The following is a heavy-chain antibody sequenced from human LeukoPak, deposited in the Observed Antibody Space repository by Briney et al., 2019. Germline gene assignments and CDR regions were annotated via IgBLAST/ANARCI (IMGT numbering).Heavy chain of an antibody. CDR2: IRSKAYGGTT. D-gene: IGHD2-15*01. V-gene: IGHV3-49*04. J-gene: IGHJ4*02. Sequence: GGSLRLSCTASGFTFGDYAMSWVRQAPGKGREWVGFIRSKAYGGTTEYAASVKGRFTISRDDSKSIAYLQMNSLKTEDTAVYYCTRGPRYCSGGSCFLNYWGQGTLVTVSS. CDR1: GFTFGDYA. CDR3: TRGPRYCSGGSCFLNY.